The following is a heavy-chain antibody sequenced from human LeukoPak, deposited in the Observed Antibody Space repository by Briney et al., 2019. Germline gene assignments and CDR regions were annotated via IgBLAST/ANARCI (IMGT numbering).Heavy chain of an antibody. D-gene: IGHD6-19*01. CDR1: GFTFSNAW. Sequence: GGSLRLSCAASGFTFSNAWMSRVRQAPGKGLEWVSAISGSGGSTYYADSVKGRFTISRDNSKNTLYLQMNSLRAEDTAVYYCAKDKGDSSGWLYYFDYWGQGTLVTVSS. CDR3: AKDKGDSSGWLYYFDY. CDR2: ISGSGGST. J-gene: IGHJ4*02. V-gene: IGHV3-23*01.